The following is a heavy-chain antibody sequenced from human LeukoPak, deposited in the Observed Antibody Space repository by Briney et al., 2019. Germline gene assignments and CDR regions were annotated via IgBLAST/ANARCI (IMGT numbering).Heavy chain of an antibody. D-gene: IGHD3-10*01. J-gene: IGHJ5*02. CDR1: GGSINSSSYY. CDR3: ASLVLLWFGELSTNWFDP. CDR2: IYYSGST. V-gene: IGHV4-39*01. Sequence: SSETLSLTRTVSGGSINSSSYYWGWIRQPPGKGLEWIGNIYYSGSTYYNPSLKSRVTISVDTSKNQFSLKLSSVTAADTAVYSCASLVLLWFGELSTNWFDPWGQGTLVTVSS.